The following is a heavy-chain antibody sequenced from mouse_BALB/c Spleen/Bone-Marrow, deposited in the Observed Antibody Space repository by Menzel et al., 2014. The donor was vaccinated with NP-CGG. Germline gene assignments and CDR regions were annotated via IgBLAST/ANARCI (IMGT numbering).Heavy chain of an antibody. J-gene: IGHJ4*01. CDR2: IYPGSGST. V-gene: IGHV1-84*02. Sequence: VQLQESGPELVKPGASVKISCKASGYTFTDYYINWVKQKPGQGLEWIGWIYPGSGSTKYNEKFKGRATLTVDTSSSTAYMQLSSLTSEDTAVYFCANLGRYAMDYWGQGTSVTVSS. CDR1: GYTFTDYY. CDR3: ANLGRYAMDY. D-gene: IGHD3-1*01.